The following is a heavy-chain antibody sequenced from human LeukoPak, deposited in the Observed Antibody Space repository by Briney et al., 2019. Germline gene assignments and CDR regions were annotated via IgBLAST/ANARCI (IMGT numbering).Heavy chain of an antibody. CDR3: ARGGANCSGGRCPLNWFDP. CDR1: GYALTELS. V-gene: IGHV1-18*01. J-gene: IGHJ5*02. Sequence: ASVKVSCKVSGYALTELSMHWVRQAPGQGLERMGWISAYNGNTNYAQKLQGRVTMTIGKTTSTAYMELRSLRSDDTAVYYCARGGANCSGGRCPLNWFDPWGQGTPVTVSS. D-gene: IGHD2-15*01. CDR2: ISAYNGNT.